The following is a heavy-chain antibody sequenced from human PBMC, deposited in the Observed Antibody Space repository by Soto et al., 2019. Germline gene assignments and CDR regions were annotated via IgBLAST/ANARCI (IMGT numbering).Heavy chain of an antibody. V-gene: IGHV5-51*01. CDR2: IYPSDSDT. Sequence: PKISCSGSGYSFANYWIGWVRQMPGKGLEWMGIIYPSDSDTKYSPSFQGQVTISADKSISTAYLQWNSLKASDSAIYFCARGDSGDYSTATPADYWGQGTLVTVPQ. J-gene: IGHJ4*02. D-gene: IGHD3-22*01. CDR1: GYSFANYW. CDR3: ARGDSGDYSTATPADY.